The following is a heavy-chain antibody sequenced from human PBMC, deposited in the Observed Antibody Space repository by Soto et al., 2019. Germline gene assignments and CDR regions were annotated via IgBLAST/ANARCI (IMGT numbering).Heavy chain of an antibody. J-gene: IGHJ4*02. D-gene: IGHD6-19*01. CDR1: GGSFSGYY. V-gene: IGHV4-34*01. Sequence: PSETLSLTCAVYGGSFSGYYWSWIRQPPGKGLEWLGEINHSGITDYNPSLKSRITISIDTSKKQFSLKLNSVTAADTAVYYCAIGPRMWLAGGGYWGQETQVPVSS. CDR2: INHSGIT. CDR3: AIGPRMWLAGGGY.